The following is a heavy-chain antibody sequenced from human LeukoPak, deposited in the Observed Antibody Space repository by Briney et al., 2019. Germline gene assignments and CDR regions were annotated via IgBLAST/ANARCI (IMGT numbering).Heavy chain of an antibody. J-gene: IGHJ4*02. D-gene: IGHD7-27*01. CDR2: ISYDGSNK. Sequence: GRSLRLSCAASGFTFSSYGMHWVRQAPGKGLEWVAVISYDGSNKYYADSVKGRFTISRDNSKNTLYLQMNSLRAEDTAVYYCAKNLGYFDHWGQGTLVTVSS. CDR3: AKNLGYFDH. V-gene: IGHV3-30*18. CDR1: GFTFSSYG.